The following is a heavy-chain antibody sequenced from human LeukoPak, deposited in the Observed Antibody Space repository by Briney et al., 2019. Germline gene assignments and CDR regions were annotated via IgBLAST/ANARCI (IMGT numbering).Heavy chain of an antibody. CDR3: ARDSNGPAF. Sequence: GGSLRLSCAASGFTFRNYVIHWVRQAPGKGLEWVAVTSSDLNVKLYADSVKGRFTISRDNSRSTLYLQMNSLRADDTAVYYCARDSNGPAFWGQGTLVTVSS. CDR1: GFTFRNYV. J-gene: IGHJ4*02. D-gene: IGHD6-19*01. V-gene: IGHV3-30*14. CDR2: TSSDLNVK.